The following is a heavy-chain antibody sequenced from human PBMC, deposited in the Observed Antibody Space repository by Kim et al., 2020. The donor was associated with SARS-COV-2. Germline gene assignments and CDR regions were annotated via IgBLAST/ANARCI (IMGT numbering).Heavy chain of an antibody. Sequence: GGSLRLSCAASGFTLKNYAMSWVRQAPGKGLEWVSAISANGDTTFYADSAKGRFTVSRDNSGNTMYLQMNSLRAEDTAVYYCAKHMVVVTAIYDYWGQGTLVTVSS. CDR2: ISANGDTT. CDR1: GFTLKNYA. J-gene: IGHJ4*02. V-gene: IGHV3-23*01. D-gene: IGHD2-21*02. CDR3: AKHMVVVTAIYDY.